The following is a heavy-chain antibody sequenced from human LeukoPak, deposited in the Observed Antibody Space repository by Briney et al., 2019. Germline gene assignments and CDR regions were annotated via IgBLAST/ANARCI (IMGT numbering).Heavy chain of an antibody. CDR2: IYYSGST. J-gene: IGHJ4*02. CDR1: GGSISSGAYH. V-gene: IGHV4-31*03. D-gene: IGHD3-10*01. CDR3: ARVYVNSGSYYRPLHYFGY. Sequence: SETLSLTCTVSGGSISSGAYHWSWIRQHPGEGLEWIGYIYYSGSTYYNPSLKSRVTISVDTSKNQFSLKLTSVTAADTAVYYCARVYVNSGSYYRPLHYFGYWGQGTLDTVSS.